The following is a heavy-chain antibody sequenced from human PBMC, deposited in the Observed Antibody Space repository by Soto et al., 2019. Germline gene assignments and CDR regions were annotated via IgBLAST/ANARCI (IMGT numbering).Heavy chain of an antibody. D-gene: IGHD3-22*01. V-gene: IGHV3-74*01. CDR1: GFTFSSHC. J-gene: IGHJ4*02. CDR3: ARAFEYYYDSSGYPH. Sequence: PXESLTLSCAAPGFTFSSHCMHWVRQAPGKGLVWVSRIKSDGSSTSYADSVKGRFTISRDNAKNTLYLQMNSLRAEDTAVYYCARAFEYYYDSSGYPHWGQGTLVTASS. CDR2: IKSDGSST.